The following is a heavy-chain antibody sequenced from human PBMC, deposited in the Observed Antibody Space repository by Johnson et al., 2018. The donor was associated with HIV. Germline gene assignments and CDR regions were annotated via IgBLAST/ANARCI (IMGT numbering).Heavy chain of an antibody. D-gene: IGHD3-10*01. CDR3: ATELLRTEHDAFDI. V-gene: IGHV3-30*01. CDR2: ISNDGSNK. CDR1: GFTFSDYS. J-gene: IGHJ3*02. Sequence: VQLVESGGNVVQPGRSQRLSCAASGFTFSDYSMHWVRQAPGKGLEWVAIISNDGSNKYYADSVKGRFTISRDNSKNTLYLQMNSLRAEDTAVYYCATELLRTEHDAFDIWGQGTMVTVSS.